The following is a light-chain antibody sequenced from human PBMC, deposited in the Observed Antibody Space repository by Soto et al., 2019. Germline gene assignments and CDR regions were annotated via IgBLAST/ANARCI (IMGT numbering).Light chain of an antibody. J-gene: IGKJ4*01. CDR3: QQYFDVPFT. Sequence: IMMTQSPDSLAVSLGERATMNCKCSRSVLYKSNNKNHLAWYQQKPGQPPQLIIYWASTRESGVPERFSGSGSGTDFTLTISSLEAEDVAFYWCQQYFDVPFTFGGGTKVDI. V-gene: IGKV4-1*01. CDR1: RSVLYKSNNKNH. CDR2: WAS.